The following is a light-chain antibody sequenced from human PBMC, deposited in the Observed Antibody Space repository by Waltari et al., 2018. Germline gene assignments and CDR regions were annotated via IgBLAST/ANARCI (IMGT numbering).Light chain of an antibody. V-gene: IGLV4-69*01. CDR1: SGLSSNV. Sequence: QLVLTQSPSASASLGASVKLTCTLSSGLSSNVIAWLQQQPEKGPRYLMKVTSDGSHSKGDAIPARFSGSSSGAERYLTISSLQSEDEADYYCQTGGHGTWVFGGGTKLTVL. J-gene: IGLJ3*02. CDR3: QTGGHGTWV. CDR2: VTSDGSH.